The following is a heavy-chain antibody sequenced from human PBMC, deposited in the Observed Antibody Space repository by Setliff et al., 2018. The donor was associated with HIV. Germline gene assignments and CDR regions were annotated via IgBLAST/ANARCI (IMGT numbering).Heavy chain of an antibody. D-gene: IGHD4-17*01. CDR1: GFTFSSYP. CDR2: INQDGTAT. V-gene: IGHV3-7*01. CDR3: AREKFENGDYEFVSTFDS. Sequence: PGGSLRLSCAVSGFTFSSYPMTWVRQAPGKGLEWVANINQDGTATFYVDSVQGRFTISRDNAQNSLYLQMDSLRDEDTAVYYCAREKFENGDYEFVSTFDSWGQGTLVTVSS. J-gene: IGHJ4*02.